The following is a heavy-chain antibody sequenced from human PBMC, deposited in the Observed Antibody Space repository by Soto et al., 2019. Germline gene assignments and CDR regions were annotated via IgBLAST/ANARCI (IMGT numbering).Heavy chain of an antibody. CDR2: INPSGGST. CDR3: ARDYYDSSGYTHPAYYFDY. CDR1: GYTFTSYY. V-gene: IGHV1-46*01. Sequence: ASVKGSCKASGYTFTSYYMHWVRQAPGQGLEWMGIINPSGGSTSYAQKFRGRVTMTRDTSTSTVYMELSSLRSEDTAVYYCARDYYDSSGYTHPAYYFDYWGQGTLVTVSS. J-gene: IGHJ4*02. D-gene: IGHD3-22*01.